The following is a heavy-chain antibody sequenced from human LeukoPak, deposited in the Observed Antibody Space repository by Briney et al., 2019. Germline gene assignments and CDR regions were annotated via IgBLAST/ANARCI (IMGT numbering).Heavy chain of an antibody. CDR3: WRFYLVNRDEFFDV. J-gene: IGHJ3*01. CDR1: GGSISGYY. Sequence: SETLSLTCTVSGGSISGYYWSWIRQPPGKGLEWIGDIYYGGSTDYNPSLKSRVTISVATSKNQFSLRLSSLTASNTALCSWWRFYLVNRDEFFDVWGQGTMVTVSS. D-gene: IGHD1-14*01. CDR2: IYYGGST. V-gene: IGHV4-59*01.